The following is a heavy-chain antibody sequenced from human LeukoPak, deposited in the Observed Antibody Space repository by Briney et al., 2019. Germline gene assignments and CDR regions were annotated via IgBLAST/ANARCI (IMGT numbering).Heavy chain of an antibody. J-gene: IGHJ4*02. V-gene: IGHV3-7*03. D-gene: IGHD2-21*02. CDR2: INEDGSKK. CDR3: ASDRDFRLHY. Sequence: GGSLRLSCAASGFTFSSYWMSWVRQAPGKGLEWVANINEDGSKKHYLDSVEGRFTISRDNAKNSLYLQMNSLRAEDTAVFYCASDRDFRLHYWGQGTLVTVSS. CDR1: GFTFSSYW.